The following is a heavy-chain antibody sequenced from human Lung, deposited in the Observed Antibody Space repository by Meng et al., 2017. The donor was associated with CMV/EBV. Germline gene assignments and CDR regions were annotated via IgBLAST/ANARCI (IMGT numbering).Heavy chain of an antibody. J-gene: IGHJ4*02. V-gene: IGHV4-61*01. D-gene: IGHD3/OR15-3a*01. CDR3: ARGRQETMIFGLVMGYYFDS. Sequence: SXTXSLXCTVSGASVSSGTYYWTWIRQPPGKGLEWIGYIYYSGSTNYNPSLKSRVTISADTSKNQFSLKLSSVTAADTAVYYCARGRQETMIFGLVMGYYFDSXGQGXLVTVSS. CDR1: GASVSSGTYY. CDR2: IYYSGST.